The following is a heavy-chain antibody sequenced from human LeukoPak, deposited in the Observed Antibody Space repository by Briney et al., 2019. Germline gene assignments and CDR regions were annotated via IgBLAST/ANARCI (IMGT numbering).Heavy chain of an antibody. V-gene: IGHV3-23*01. D-gene: IGHD1-26*01. CDR3: TKDVQVGPTRGFFHF. CDR2: ISATGFTT. CDR1: GFTFSSHT. Sequence: GGSLRLSCAASGFTFSSHTMSWVRQAPGKGLEWISVISATGFTTYHTDSVKGRFTISRDNSKNMLYLQMDGLRAEDTAIYFCTKDVQVGPTRGFFHFWGQGTLVTDSS. J-gene: IGHJ4*03.